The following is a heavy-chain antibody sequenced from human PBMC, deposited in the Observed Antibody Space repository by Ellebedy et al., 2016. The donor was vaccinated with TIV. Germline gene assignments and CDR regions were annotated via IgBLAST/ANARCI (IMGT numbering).Heavy chain of an antibody. J-gene: IGHJ3*02. CDR3: ARGPRGSGWIHDAFDI. D-gene: IGHD6-19*01. Sequence: ASVKVSXXASGYTFTGYYMHWVRQAPGQGLEWMGWMNPNSGNTGYAQKFQGRVTMTRNTSISTAYMELSSLRSEDTAVYYCARGPRGSGWIHDAFDIWGQGTMVTVSS. CDR2: MNPNSGNT. V-gene: IGHV1-8*02. CDR1: GYTFTGYY.